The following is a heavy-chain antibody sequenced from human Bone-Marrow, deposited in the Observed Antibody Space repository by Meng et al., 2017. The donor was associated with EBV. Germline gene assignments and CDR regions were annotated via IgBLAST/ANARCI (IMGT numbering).Heavy chain of an antibody. Sequence: QITLKEAGPTLVKPTQTLTLTCTLSGLSLSTSGVGVGWIRQPPGKAPEWLALIYWDEDKRYSPPLKSRLTITKDTSKNQVVLRMTNMDPVDTATYYCAHRRVGASFLDYWGQGTLVTVSS. CDR1: GLSLSTSGVG. J-gene: IGHJ4*02. CDR2: IYWDEDK. CDR3: AHRRVGASFLDY. D-gene: IGHD1-26*01. V-gene: IGHV2-5*02.